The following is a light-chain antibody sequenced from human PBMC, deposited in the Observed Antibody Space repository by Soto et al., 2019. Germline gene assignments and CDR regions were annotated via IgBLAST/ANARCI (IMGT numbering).Light chain of an antibody. Sequence: QSALTQPPSASGSPGQSVTISCTGTSSDIGGNNFVSWYQHHPGKAPKLMLYDVIKRPSGVPARFSGSKSGNTASLTVSGLQAEDEGDYYCISYTSSSTHVFGSGTKVTVL. J-gene: IGLJ1*01. CDR1: SSDIGGNNF. CDR3: ISYTSSSTHV. CDR2: DVI. V-gene: IGLV2-8*01.